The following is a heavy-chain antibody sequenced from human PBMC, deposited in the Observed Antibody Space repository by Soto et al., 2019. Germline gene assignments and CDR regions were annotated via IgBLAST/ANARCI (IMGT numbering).Heavy chain of an antibody. CDR1: GYTFTSYA. V-gene: IGHV1-3*01. CDR2: INAGNGNT. J-gene: IGHJ3*02. CDR3: ARWDYYDSSGYYYDAFDI. Sequence: VASVKVSCKASGYTFTSYAMHWVRQAPGQRLEWMGWINAGNGNTKYSQKFQGRVTITRDTSASTAYMELSSLRSEDTAVYYCARWDYYDSSGYYYDAFDIWGQGTMVTVSS. D-gene: IGHD3-22*01.